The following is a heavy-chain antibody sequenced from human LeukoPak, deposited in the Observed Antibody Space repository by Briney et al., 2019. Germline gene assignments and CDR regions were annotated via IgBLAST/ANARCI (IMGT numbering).Heavy chain of an antibody. CDR1: GDSIRTYY. CDR3: ARVNWGNYYFDY. CDR2: IYYSGST. J-gene: IGHJ4*02. Sequence: SETLSLTCTVSGDSIRTYYWSWIRQPPGKGLEWIGYIYYSGSTNYNPSLKSRVTISVDTSKNQFSLKLSSVTAADTAVYYCARVNWGNYYFDYWGQGTLVTVSS. D-gene: IGHD3-16*01. V-gene: IGHV4-59*08.